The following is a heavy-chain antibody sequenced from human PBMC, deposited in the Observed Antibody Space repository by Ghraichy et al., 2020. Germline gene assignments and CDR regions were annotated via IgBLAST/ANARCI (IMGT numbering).Heavy chain of an antibody. CDR2: IYYSGST. CDR3: ARNSPYSSSLDV. Sequence: SENLSLTCTVSGGSISSYYWSWIRQPPGKGLEWIGYIYYSGSTNYNPSLKSRVTISVDTSKNQFSLKLSSVTAADTAVYYCARNSPYSSSLDVWGQGTTVTVSS. D-gene: IGHD6-13*01. J-gene: IGHJ6*02. CDR1: GGSISSYY. V-gene: IGHV4-59*08.